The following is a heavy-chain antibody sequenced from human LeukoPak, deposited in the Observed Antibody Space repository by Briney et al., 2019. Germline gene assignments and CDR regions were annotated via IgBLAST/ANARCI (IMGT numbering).Heavy chain of an antibody. D-gene: IGHD6-19*01. CDR1: AFTFSSYS. CDR3: ARDGIAVATLDY. J-gene: IGHJ4*02. V-gene: IGHV3-21*01. Sequence: PGGSLRLSCAASAFTFSSYSMNWVRQAPGKGLEWVSSISSSSSYIYYADSVKGRFTISRDNAKNSLYLQMNSLRAEDTAVYYCARDGIAVATLDYWGQGTLVTVSS. CDR2: ISSSSSYI.